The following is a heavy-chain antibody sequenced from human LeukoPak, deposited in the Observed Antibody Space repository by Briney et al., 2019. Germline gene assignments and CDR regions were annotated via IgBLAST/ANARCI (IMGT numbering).Heavy chain of an antibody. CDR3: ARGGELIAAAGTSFDY. Sequence: GGSLRLSCAASGFTFSSYSMNWVRQAPGKGLEWVSSISSSSSYIYYADSVKGRFTISRDNAKDSLYLQMNSLRAEDTAVYYCARGGELIAAAGTSFDYWGQGTLVTVSS. CDR2: ISSSSSYI. CDR1: GFTFSSYS. J-gene: IGHJ4*02. D-gene: IGHD6-13*01. V-gene: IGHV3-21*01.